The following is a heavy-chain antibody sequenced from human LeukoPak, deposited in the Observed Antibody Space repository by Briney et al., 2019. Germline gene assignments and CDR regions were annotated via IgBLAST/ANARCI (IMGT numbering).Heavy chain of an antibody. CDR3: ARKHRSTYYYAD. Sequence: PSETLSLTCTVSGGSISSSSYYWGWIRQPPGKGLEWIGYIYYSGSTYYSPSLKSRVTISIDTSKNRFSLNLDSVTAADTAVYYCARKHRSTYYYADWGQGTLVTVSS. CDR1: GGSISSSSYY. J-gene: IGHJ4*02. D-gene: IGHD1-14*01. V-gene: IGHV4-30-4*08. CDR2: IYYSGST.